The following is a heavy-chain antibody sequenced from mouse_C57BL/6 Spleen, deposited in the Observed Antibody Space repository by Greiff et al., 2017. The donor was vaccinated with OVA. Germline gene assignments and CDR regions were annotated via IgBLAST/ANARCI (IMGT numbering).Heavy chain of an antibody. CDR3: AKTTVVAHFDV. CDR1: GFTFSDYG. CDR2: ISSGSSTI. V-gene: IGHV5-17*01. D-gene: IGHD1-1*01. J-gene: IGHJ1*03. Sequence: EVKLMESGGGLVKPGGSLKLSCAASGFTFSDYGMHWVRQAPEKGLEWVAYISSGSSTIYYADTVKGRFTISRDNAKNTLFLQMTSLRSEDTAMYYCAKTTVVAHFDVWGTGTTVTVSS.